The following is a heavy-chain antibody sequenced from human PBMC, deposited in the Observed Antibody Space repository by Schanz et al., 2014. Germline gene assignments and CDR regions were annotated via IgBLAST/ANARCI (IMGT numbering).Heavy chain of an antibody. Sequence: QVQLQESGPGLVKPSQTLSLTCTVFGGSISSATYYWSWVRQPAGKGLEWIGRIYSRGSSTYNPSRKSRVTIPTDPSNNHSSRKRNSVTAADTAVYYCARGGSVATIAPYTWFDPWGQGTLVTVSS. CDR1: GGSISSATYY. J-gene: IGHJ5*02. D-gene: IGHD5-12*01. V-gene: IGHV4-61*02. CDR2: IYSRGSS. CDR3: ARGGSVATIAPYTWFDP.